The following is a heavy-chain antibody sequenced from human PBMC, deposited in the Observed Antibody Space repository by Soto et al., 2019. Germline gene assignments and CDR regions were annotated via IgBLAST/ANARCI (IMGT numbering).Heavy chain of an antibody. V-gene: IGHV4-61*01. CDR2: IQHGGTT. D-gene: IGHD1-26*01. CDR1: GASVSSVSSRQNY. CDR3: AWETVVMPSKRFFDR. Sequence: QVQLQESGPGVVKPSETLSLSCSVSGASVSSVSSRQNYWTWIRQTPGKELEWIGYIQHGGTTNYTSALNGRVTIILDKTKHQFSLKVHSVTAADTAIDCYAWETVVMPSKRFFDRWGRGTLVTVSS. J-gene: IGHJ2*01.